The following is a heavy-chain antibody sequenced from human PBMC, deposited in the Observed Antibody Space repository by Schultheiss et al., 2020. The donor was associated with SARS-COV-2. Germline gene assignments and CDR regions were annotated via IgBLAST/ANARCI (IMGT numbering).Heavy chain of an antibody. CDR1: GGSISSYY. CDR3: ARDRITVAGTAAWFQH. J-gene: IGHJ1*01. Sequence: SQTLSLTCTVSGGSISSYYWSWIRQPPGKGLEWIGYIYYSGSTNYNPSLKSRVTISVDTSKNQFSLKLSSVTAADTAVYYCARDRITVAGTAAWFQHWGQGTLVTVSS. CDR2: IYYSGST. V-gene: IGHV4-59*01. D-gene: IGHD6-19*01.